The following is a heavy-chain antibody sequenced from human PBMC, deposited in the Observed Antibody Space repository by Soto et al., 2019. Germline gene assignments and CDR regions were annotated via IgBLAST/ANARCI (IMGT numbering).Heavy chain of an antibody. CDR2: ISGSGGST. J-gene: IGHJ3*02. D-gene: IGHD3-10*01. CDR3: AKDRSITMVRGVINAFDI. V-gene: IGHV3-23*01. Sequence: GGSLRLSCAASGFTFSSYAMSWVRQAPGKGLEWVSAISGSGGSTYYADSVKGRFTISRDNSKNTLYLQMNSLRAEDTAVYYCAKDRSITMVRGVINAFDIWGQGTMVTVSS. CDR1: GFTFSSYA.